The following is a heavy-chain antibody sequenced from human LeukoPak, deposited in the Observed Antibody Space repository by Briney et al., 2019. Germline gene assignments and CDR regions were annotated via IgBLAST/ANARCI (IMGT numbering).Heavy chain of an antibody. V-gene: IGHV1-69*05. J-gene: IGHJ6*03. CDR2: IIPIFGTA. D-gene: IGHD4-17*01. CDR3: ARRAQHITVTPDAYYYYYYMDV. CDR1: GGTFSSYA. Sequence: SVKVSCKASGGTFSSYAISWVRQAPGQGLEWMGGIIPIFGTANYAQKFQGRVTITTDESTSTAYMELSGLRSEDTAVYYCARRAQHITVTPDAYYYYYYMDVWGRGTTVTVSS.